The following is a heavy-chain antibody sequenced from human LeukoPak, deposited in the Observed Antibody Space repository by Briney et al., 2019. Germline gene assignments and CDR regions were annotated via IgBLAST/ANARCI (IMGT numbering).Heavy chain of an antibody. D-gene: IGHD3-9*01. Sequence: GESLKISCKGSGYSFTNYWIGWVRQMPGKGLEWMGIIYPDDSNTRYSPSFQGQVTISADTSISTAYLQWSRLEASDTAIYYCARGGEMRYFDFSDYWGQGTLVTVSS. CDR2: IYPDDSNT. CDR3: ARGGEMRYFDFSDY. J-gene: IGHJ4*02. CDR1: GYSFTNYW. V-gene: IGHV5-51*01.